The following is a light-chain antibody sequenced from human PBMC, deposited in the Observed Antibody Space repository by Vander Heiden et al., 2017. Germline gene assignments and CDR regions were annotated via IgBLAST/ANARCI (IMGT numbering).Light chain of an antibody. CDR2: TDS. J-gene: IGLJ7*01. CDR3: QSADSSGTYAV. CDR1: ALPKQY. Sequence: SYELTQPPSVSVSPGQTGRITCSGDALPKQYAYWYQQKPGEAPVLVIYTDSQRPSGIPERFSGSSSGTTVTLTISGDQAEDEADYYCQSADSSGTYAVFGGGTQLTVL. V-gene: IGLV3-25*03.